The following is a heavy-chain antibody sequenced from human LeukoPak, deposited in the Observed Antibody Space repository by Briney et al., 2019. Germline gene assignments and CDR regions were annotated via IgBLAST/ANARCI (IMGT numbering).Heavy chain of an antibody. D-gene: IGHD6-13*01. CDR3: ARDCSSSYPDAFDI. J-gene: IGHJ3*02. Sequence: PSETLSLTCAVSGYSITSGDYRGWIRQPPGKGLEWIGSIYHSGSTYYNPSLKSRVTISVDTSKNQFSLKLSSVTAADTAVYYCARDCSSSYPDAFDIWGQGTMVTVSS. CDR2: IYHSGST. V-gene: IGHV4-38-2*01. CDR1: GYSITSGDY.